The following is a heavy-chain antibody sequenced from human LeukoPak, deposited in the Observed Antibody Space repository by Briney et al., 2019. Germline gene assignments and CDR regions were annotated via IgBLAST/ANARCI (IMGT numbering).Heavy chain of an antibody. CDR3: ARNPGRYSYGPSGIDY. CDR1: GVTFSSYW. CDR2: IKQDGSEK. Sequence: GGSLRLSCAASGVTFSSYWMSWVRQAPGKGLDWVANIKQDGSEKYYVDSVKGRFTISRDNAKNSLYLQMNSLRAEDTAVYYCARNPGRYSYGPSGIDYWGQGTLVTVSS. J-gene: IGHJ4*02. D-gene: IGHD5-18*01. V-gene: IGHV3-7*01.